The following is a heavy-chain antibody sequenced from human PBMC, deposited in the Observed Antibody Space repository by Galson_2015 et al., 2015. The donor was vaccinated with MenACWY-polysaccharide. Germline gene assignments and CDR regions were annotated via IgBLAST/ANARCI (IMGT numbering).Heavy chain of an antibody. J-gene: IGHJ4*02. Sequence: SLRLSCAASGFTFSTYVMSWVRQAPGKGLEWVSAISGTSSSTYYADSVTGRFTISRDNPKNTLYLQMNSLRAEDTAIYYCAKEISEWLLDYFDYWGPGTLVTVSS. CDR2: ISGTSSST. D-gene: IGHD3-3*01. CDR1: GFTFSTYV. CDR3: AKEISEWLLDYFDY. V-gene: IGHV3-23*01.